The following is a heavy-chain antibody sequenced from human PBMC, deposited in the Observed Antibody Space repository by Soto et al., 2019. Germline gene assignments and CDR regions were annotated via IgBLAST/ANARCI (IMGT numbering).Heavy chain of an antibody. CDR2: IKQDGSEK. D-gene: IGHD5-12*01. J-gene: IGHJ4*02. CDR1: GFTFSSYW. Sequence: LRLSCAASGFTFSSYWMSWVRQAPGKGLEWVANIKQDGSEKYYVDSVKGRFTISRDNAKNSLYLQMNSLRAEDTAVYYCAREPGGRYSGYEDYWGQGTLVTVSS. V-gene: IGHV3-7*01. CDR3: AREPGGRYSGYEDY.